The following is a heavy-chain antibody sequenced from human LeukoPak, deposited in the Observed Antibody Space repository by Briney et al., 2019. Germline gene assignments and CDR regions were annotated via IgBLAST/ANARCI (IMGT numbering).Heavy chain of an antibody. CDR3: AKVYKGRLWFGESGYFDY. Sequence: GGSLRLSCAASGFTFSSYAMSWVRQAPGKGLEWVSAISGSGGSTYYADSVKGRFTISRDNSKNTLYLQMNSLRAEDTAVYYCAKVYKGRLWFGESGYFDYWGQGTLVTVSS. CDR1: GFTFSSYA. V-gene: IGHV3-23*01. D-gene: IGHD3-10*01. J-gene: IGHJ4*02. CDR2: ISGSGGST.